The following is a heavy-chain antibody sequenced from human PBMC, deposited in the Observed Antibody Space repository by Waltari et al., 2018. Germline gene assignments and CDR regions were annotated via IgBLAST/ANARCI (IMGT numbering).Heavy chain of an antibody. CDR3: VTNYGSETDYEFDY. J-gene: IGHJ4*02. V-gene: IGHV3-30*02. D-gene: IGHD3-10*01. CDR1: GFTLSSCG. CDR2: LGYDGTNK. Sequence: QVQLVESGGGVVQPGGSLRLSCAASGFTLSSCGMHWVRQAPGKGLEVVAFLGYDGTNKYYASPVKGRFIISRDESKNTLYLQMNSLRAEDTAWYYCVTNYGSETDYEFDYWGQGTLVTVSS.